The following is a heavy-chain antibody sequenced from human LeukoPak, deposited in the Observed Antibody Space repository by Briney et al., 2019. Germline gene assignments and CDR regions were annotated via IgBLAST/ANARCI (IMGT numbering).Heavy chain of an antibody. J-gene: IGHJ5*01. CDR2: IYYSGST. CDR3: ATDGMVRGPDAWFDS. CDR1: GGSISSYY. V-gene: IGHV4-59*12. D-gene: IGHD3-10*01. Sequence: SETLSLTCTVSGGSISSYYWSWIRQPPGKGLEWIGYIYYSGSTNYNPSLKSRVTISVDTSKNQFSLKPSSVTAADTAVYYCATDGMVRGPDAWFDSWGQGTLVTVSS.